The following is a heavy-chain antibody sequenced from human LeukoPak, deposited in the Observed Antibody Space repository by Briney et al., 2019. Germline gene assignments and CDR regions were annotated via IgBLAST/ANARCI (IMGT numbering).Heavy chain of an antibody. Sequence: GGSLRLSCAVSGFTFSSYWMNWVRQAPGKGLEWVASIRQDGGEKSYVDSVKGRFTISRDNTKNSPYLQMSSLRAEDTAVYYCARDGTAAGLYFDLWGQGALVTVSS. CDR3: ARDGTAAGLYFDL. CDR1: GFTFSSYW. CDR2: IRQDGGEK. D-gene: IGHD6-13*01. J-gene: IGHJ4*01. V-gene: IGHV3-7*01.